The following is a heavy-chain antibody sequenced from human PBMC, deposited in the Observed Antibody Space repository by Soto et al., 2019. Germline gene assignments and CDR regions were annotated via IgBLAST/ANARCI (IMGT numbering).Heavy chain of an antibody. CDR1: GFTFSSYG. J-gene: IGHJ4*02. Sequence: QVPLVESGGGVVQPGRSLRLSCAASGFTFSSYGMHWVRQAPGKGLEWVAVISYDGSNKYYADSVKGRFTISRDNSKNTLYLQMNSLRAEDTDLYYCAKDRDISGWYYFDYWGQGTLVTVSS. CDR2: ISYDGSNK. CDR3: AKDRDISGWYYFDY. V-gene: IGHV3-30*18. D-gene: IGHD6-19*01.